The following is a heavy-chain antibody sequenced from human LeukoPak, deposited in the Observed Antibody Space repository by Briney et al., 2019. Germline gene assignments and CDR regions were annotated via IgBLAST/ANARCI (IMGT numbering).Heavy chain of an antibody. J-gene: IGHJ4*02. CDR3: ARDGYWWLSTGFDYFDY. CDR1: GFTFSSYA. V-gene: IGHV3-30*04. D-gene: IGHD2-15*01. Sequence: GGSLRLACAASGFTFSSYAMHWVRQAPGKGLEWVAVISYDGSNKYYADSVKGRFTISRDNSKNTLYLQMNSLRAEDTAVYYCARDGYWWLSTGFDYFDYWGQGTLVTVSS. CDR2: ISYDGSNK.